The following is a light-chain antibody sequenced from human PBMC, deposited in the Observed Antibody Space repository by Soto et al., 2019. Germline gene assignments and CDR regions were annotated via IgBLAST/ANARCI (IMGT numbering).Light chain of an antibody. CDR3: QQRSKWPRPFT. CDR1: QSVSNY. J-gene: IGKJ3*01. V-gene: IGKV3-11*01. Sequence: EVVLTQSPATLFLSPGARATLSCRASQSVSNYLAWYQQKAGQAPRLLIYDASNRATGIPARFSGSGSGTDFTLTISSLEPEDFAVYYCQQRSKWPRPFTFGPGTKVDIK. CDR2: DAS.